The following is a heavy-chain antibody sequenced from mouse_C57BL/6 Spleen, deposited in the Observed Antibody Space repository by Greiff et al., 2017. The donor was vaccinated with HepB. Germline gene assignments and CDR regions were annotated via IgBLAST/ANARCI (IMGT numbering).Heavy chain of an antibody. Sequence: QVQLQQSGPELVKPGASVKISCKASGYAFSSSWMNWVKQRPGKGLEWIGRIYPGDGDTNYNGKFKGKAPLTADKSSITAYMQLSSRTSEDSAVYFWAREGGDLFSRRYFGVWGTGTTVTVSS. CDR1: GYAFSSSW. J-gene: IGHJ1*03. D-gene: IGHD1-1*01. CDR2: IYPGDGDT. CDR3: AREGGDLFSRRYFGV. V-gene: IGHV1-82*01.